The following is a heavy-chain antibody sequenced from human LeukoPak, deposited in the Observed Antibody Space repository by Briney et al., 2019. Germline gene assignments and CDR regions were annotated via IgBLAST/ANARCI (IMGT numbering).Heavy chain of an antibody. D-gene: IGHD4-17*01. J-gene: IGHJ3*02. CDR3: ARGNRGTVTTDDAFDI. CDR1: GFTFSCYG. V-gene: IGHV3-33*01. Sequence: GGSLRLSCAASGFTFSCYGMHWVRQAPGKGLEWVAVIWYDGSNKYYADSVKGRFTISRDNSKNTLYLQVNSLRAEDTAVYYCARGNRGTVTTDDAFDIWGQGTMVTVSS. CDR2: IWYDGSNK.